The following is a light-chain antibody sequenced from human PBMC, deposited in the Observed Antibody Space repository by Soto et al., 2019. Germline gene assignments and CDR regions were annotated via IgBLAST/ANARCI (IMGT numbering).Light chain of an antibody. CDR3: QQYGSSPLT. V-gene: IGKV3-20*01. Sequence: EILVTQSPCPLSLSPGERATLSCRTSQSVSGSYVAWYQQKPGQAPRLLIYGASGRATGIPDRFSGSGSGTDFTLTISRLEPEDLAVYYCQQYGSSPLTFGGGTKVDIK. J-gene: IGKJ4*01. CDR2: GAS. CDR1: QSVSGSY.